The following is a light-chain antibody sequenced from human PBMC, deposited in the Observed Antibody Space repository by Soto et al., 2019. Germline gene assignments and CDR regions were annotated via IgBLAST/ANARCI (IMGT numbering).Light chain of an antibody. V-gene: IGKV3-11*01. CDR2: DAS. CDR1: QSVSSY. J-gene: IGKJ1*01. Sequence: EIVLTQSPATLSLSPGERVTLSCRAGQSVSSYLAWYQQKPGQAPRLLIYDASNRATGTPARFSGSGSGTDFTLTISSLEPEDFAVYYCQQRSNWRTFGQGTKVDIK. CDR3: QQRSNWRT.